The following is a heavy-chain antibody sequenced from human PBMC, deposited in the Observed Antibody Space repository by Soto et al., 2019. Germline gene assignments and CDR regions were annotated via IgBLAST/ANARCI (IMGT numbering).Heavy chain of an antibody. CDR2: INPNNGGT. V-gene: IGHV1-2*02. D-gene: IGHD4-17*01. J-gene: IGHJ4*02. CDR3: ARGEDGDYFHFYY. Sequence: QVQLGQSGAEVKKPGASVKVSCKASGYTFTCYYMHWVRQSPGQGLEWMGWINPNNGGTNYAKKFQGRVTMTRDTSISKGYMELSRLRTDDTAVYYCARGEDGDYFHFYYWGQGTLVTFS. CDR1: GYTFTCYY.